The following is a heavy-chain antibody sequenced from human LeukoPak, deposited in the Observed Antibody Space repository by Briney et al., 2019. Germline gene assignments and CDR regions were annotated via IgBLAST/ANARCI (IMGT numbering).Heavy chain of an antibody. J-gene: IGHJ4*02. CDR2: ISYDGSNK. V-gene: IGHV3-30-3*01. CDR3: ARDQGGLSSGWFY. CDR1: GFTFSSYA. Sequence: GRSLRLSCAASGFTFSSYAMHWVRQAPGKGLEWVAVISYDGSNKYYADSVNGRFTISRDNSKNTLYLQMNSLRAEDTAVYYCARDQGGLSSGWFYWGQGTLVTVSS. D-gene: IGHD6-19*01.